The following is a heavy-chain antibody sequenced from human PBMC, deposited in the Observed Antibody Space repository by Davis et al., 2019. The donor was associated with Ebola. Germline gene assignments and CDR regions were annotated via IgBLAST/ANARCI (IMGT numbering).Heavy chain of an antibody. Sequence: SETLSLTCTVSGCSISSYYWSWIRQPPGKGLEWIGYIYYSGSTNYNPSLKSRVTISVDTSKNQFSLKLSSVTAADTAVYYCARVAAIAAAGDYYYYYGMDVWGQGTTVTVSS. D-gene: IGHD6-13*01. J-gene: IGHJ6*02. V-gene: IGHV4-59*01. CDR1: GCSISSYY. CDR2: IYYSGST. CDR3: ARVAAIAAAGDYYYYYGMDV.